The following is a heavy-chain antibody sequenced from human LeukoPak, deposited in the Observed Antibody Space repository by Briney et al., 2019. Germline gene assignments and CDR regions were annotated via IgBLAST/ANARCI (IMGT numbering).Heavy chain of an antibody. CDR1: GYTFTSYG. D-gene: IGHD3-3*01. Sequence: GASVKVSCKASGYTFTSYGISWVRQAPGQGLEWMGWISAYNGNTNYAQKLQGRVTITTDESTSTAYMELSSLRSEDTAVYYCARGDYDFWNGPFDYWGQGTLVTVSS. J-gene: IGHJ4*02. CDR3: ARGDYDFWNGPFDY. CDR2: ISAYNGNT. V-gene: IGHV1-18*01.